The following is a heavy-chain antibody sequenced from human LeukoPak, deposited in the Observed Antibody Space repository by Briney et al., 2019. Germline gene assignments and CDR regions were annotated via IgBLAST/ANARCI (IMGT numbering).Heavy chain of an antibody. V-gene: IGHV3-48*01. Sequence: GGSLRLSCAASGFTFSTYSMNWVRQAPGKGLEWVSYISSSSSTIYYADSVKGRFTISRDNAKNSLYLQMNSLRAENTAVYYCARGSTYYDSSGQVPFDYWGQGTLVTVSS. CDR2: ISSSSSTI. CDR1: GFTFSTYS. CDR3: ARGSTYYDSSGQVPFDY. J-gene: IGHJ4*02. D-gene: IGHD3-22*01.